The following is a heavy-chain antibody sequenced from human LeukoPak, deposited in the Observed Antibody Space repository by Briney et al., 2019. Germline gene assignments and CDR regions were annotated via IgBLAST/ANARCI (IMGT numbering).Heavy chain of an antibody. CDR2: IKTDGSST. CDR1: GFTFSSYW. Sequence: PGGSLRLSCAASGFTFSSYWMHWVRQAPGKGLVWVSRIKTDGSSTDYADSVKGRVTISRDNAKNSLYLQMNSLRAEDTAVYYCARSSGWLIDYWGQGTLVTVSS. J-gene: IGHJ4*02. CDR3: ARSSGWLIDY. V-gene: IGHV3-74*01. D-gene: IGHD6-19*01.